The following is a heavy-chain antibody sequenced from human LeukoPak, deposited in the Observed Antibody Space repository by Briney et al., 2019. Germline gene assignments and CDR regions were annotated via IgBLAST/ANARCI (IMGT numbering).Heavy chain of an antibody. CDR2: IYYSGST. J-gene: IGHJ4*02. Sequence: KSSETLSLTCTVSGGSISSSNFYWGWIRQPPGKGLEWIGSIYYSGSTYYNPSLKSRVSISVDTSKNQFSLKLSSVTAAGTAVYYCARELRNFDYWGQGTLVTVSS. D-gene: IGHD4-17*01. CDR3: ARELRNFDY. CDR1: GGSISSSNFY. V-gene: IGHV4-39*07.